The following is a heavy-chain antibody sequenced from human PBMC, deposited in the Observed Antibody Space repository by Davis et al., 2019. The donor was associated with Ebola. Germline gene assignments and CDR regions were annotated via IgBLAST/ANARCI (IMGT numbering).Heavy chain of an antibody. V-gene: IGHV1-2*06. CDR3: ARDGTYYIGHCVSTSCFGVDY. CDR2: INPNSGGT. Sequence: AASVKVSCKASGYTFTGYYMHWVRQAPGQGLEWMGRINPNSGGTNYAQKFQGRVTMTRDTSNSTAYMELRSLRSDDTAVYYCARDGTYYIGHCVSTSCFGVDYWGQGTLVTVSS. CDR1: GYTFTGYY. D-gene: IGHD2-2*01. J-gene: IGHJ4*02.